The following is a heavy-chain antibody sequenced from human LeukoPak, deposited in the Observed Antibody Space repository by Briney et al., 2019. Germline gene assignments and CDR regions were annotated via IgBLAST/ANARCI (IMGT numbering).Heavy chain of an antibody. CDR3: ARGLSPRINMVRGVRPPFRGVFDY. D-gene: IGHD3-10*01. V-gene: IGHV4-39*07. J-gene: IGHJ4*02. CDR2: IFYSGNR. Sequence: PSETLSLTCTVSGASLSRATYYWGWIRQPPGKGLEWIGNIFYSGNRYYNATLRSRVTISVDTSKNQFSLKLSSVTAADTAVYYCARGLSPRINMVRGVRPPFRGVFDYWGQGTLVTVSS. CDR1: GASLSRATYY.